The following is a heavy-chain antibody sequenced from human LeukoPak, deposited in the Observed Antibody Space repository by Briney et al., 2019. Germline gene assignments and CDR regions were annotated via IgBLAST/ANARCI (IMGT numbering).Heavy chain of an antibody. CDR2: IYYSGST. J-gene: IGHJ5*02. CDR3: ARKTSVVPAAKTRKWNWFDP. V-gene: IGHV4-39*01. D-gene: IGHD2-2*01. Sequence: PSETLSLTCTASGGSISSSSYYWGWIRQPPGKGLEWIGSIYYSGSTYYNPSLKSRVTISVDTSKNQFSLKLSSVTAADTAVYYCARKTSVVPAAKTRKWNWFDPWGQGTLVTVSS. CDR1: GGSISSSSYY.